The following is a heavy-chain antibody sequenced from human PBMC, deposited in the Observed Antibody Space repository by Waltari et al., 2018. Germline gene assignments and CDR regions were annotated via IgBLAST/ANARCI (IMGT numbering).Heavy chain of an antibody. CDR2: INPNSGGT. J-gene: IGHJ5*02. Sequence: QVQLVQSGAEVKKPGASVKVSCKASGYTFTGYYMHWVRQAPGQGLEWMVWINPNSGGTNYAQKFQGRVTMTRDTSISTAYMELSRLRSDDTAVYYCARGLGVVVPAAKGWFDPWGQGTLVTVSS. CDR3: ARGLGVVVPAAKGWFDP. D-gene: IGHD2-2*01. CDR1: GYTFTGYY. V-gene: IGHV1-2*02.